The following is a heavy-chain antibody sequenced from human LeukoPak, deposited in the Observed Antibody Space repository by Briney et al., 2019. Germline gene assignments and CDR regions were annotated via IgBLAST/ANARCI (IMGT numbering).Heavy chain of an antibody. V-gene: IGHV3-9*01. CDR1: GFTFDDYA. CDR2: ISWNSGSI. D-gene: IGHD5-12*01. Sequence: PGGSLRLSCAASGFTFDDYAMHWVRQAPGKGLEWVSGISWNSGSIGYADSVKGRFTISRDNAKNSLYLQMNSLRAEDTALYYCAKDGDSGYGVDYYYMDVWGKGTTVTISS. CDR3: AKDGDSGYGVDYYYMDV. J-gene: IGHJ6*03.